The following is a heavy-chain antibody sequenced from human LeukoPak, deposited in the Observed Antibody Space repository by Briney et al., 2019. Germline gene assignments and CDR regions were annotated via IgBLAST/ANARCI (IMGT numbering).Heavy chain of an antibody. Sequence: GGSLILSCAASGFTFSSYSMNWVRQAPGKGLEWVSYISSSSSTIYYADSVKGRFTISRDNAKNSLYLQMNSLRDEDTAVYYCARDRLGPYYDSSGNIMDVWGQGTTVTVSS. CDR2: ISSSSSTI. J-gene: IGHJ6*02. V-gene: IGHV3-48*02. D-gene: IGHD3-22*01. CDR1: GFTFSSYS. CDR3: ARDRLGPYYDSSGNIMDV.